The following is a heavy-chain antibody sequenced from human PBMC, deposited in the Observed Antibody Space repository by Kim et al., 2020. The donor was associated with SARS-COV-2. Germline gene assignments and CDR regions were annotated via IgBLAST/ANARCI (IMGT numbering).Heavy chain of an antibody. Sequence: SETLSLTCTVSGGFISGGRFHWTWVRQPAGKPLEWIGHISTSGNTNYNPSLKSRVSILLDVSKNEVSLYLYSVTAADTAVYFCARDSTYAQSLLSPYLDQWGRENTVTVSS. J-gene: IGHJ4*02. CDR2: ISTSGNT. CDR1: GGFISGGRFH. V-gene: IGHV4-61*09. CDR3: ARDSTYAQSLLSPYLDQ. D-gene: IGHD3-16*01.